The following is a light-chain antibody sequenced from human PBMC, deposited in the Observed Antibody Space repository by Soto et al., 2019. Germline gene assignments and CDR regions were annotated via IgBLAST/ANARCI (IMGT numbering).Light chain of an antibody. V-gene: IGLV1-40*01. CDR3: QSYDSSLSVVV. CDR2: GNS. CDR1: SSNIGASYD. J-gene: IGLJ2*01. Sequence: QSVLTQPPSVSGAPGQRVTISCTGSSSNIGASYDEHWYQQLPGTAPKLLIYGNSNRPSGVPDRFSGSKSGTSASLAITGLQAEDEADYYCQSYDSSLSVVVFGGGTKVTVL.